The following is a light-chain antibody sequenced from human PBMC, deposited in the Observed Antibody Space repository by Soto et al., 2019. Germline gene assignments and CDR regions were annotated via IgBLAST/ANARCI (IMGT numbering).Light chain of an antibody. Sequence: EIVLTQSPGTLSLSPGERATLSCRASQSVSSYLAWYQQKPGPAPRLLIYDASTRATGISARFSGSGSGTDFPLTISSLEPEDFAVYYCQQRSNWPVTFGQGTKVEVK. J-gene: IGKJ1*01. CDR3: QQRSNWPVT. CDR1: QSVSSY. V-gene: IGKV3-11*01. CDR2: DAS.